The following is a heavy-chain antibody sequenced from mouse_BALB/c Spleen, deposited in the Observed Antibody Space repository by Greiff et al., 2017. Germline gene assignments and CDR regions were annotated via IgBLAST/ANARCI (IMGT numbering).Heavy chain of an antibody. CDR3: AKSMITTRYAMDY. CDR2: ISYSGST. D-gene: IGHD2-4*01. CDR1: GYSITSDYA. V-gene: IGHV3-2*02. Sequence: EVQLVESGPGLVKPSQSLSLTCTVTGYSITSDYAWNWIRQFPGNKLEWMRYISYSGSTSYNPSLKSRISITRDTSKNQFFLQLNSVTTEDTATYYCAKSMITTRYAMDYWGQGTSVTVSS. J-gene: IGHJ4*01.